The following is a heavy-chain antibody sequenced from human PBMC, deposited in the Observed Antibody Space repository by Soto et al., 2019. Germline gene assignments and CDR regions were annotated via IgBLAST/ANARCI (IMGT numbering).Heavy chain of an antibody. CDR3: ARDIASPGGDYFDS. J-gene: IGHJ4*02. D-gene: IGHD2-21*01. V-gene: IGHV3-21*06. CDR1: GFTFRNYN. CDR2: ISTGGACM. Sequence: EVQLVESGGGLVKAGGSLRLFCTASGFTFRNYNMNWVRQAPGKGLEWVSSISTGGACMFYADSVKGRLTISRDNAQNSLFLQIDSPRAEGTAVYYCARDIASPGGDYFDSWGQGTLVTVSS.